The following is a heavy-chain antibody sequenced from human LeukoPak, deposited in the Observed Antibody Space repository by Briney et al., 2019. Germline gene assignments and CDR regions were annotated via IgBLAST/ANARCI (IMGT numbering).Heavy chain of an antibody. CDR2: IWYDGSNR. CDR3: ARAVGYYDSSGIAFDI. D-gene: IGHD3-22*01. V-gene: IGHV3-33*01. CDR1: GFTFSSYG. Sequence: GGSLRLSCAASGFTFSSYGMHWVRQAPGKGLEWVAVIWYDGSNRYYADSVKGRFTISRDNSKNTLYLQMNSPRAEDTAVYYCARAVGYYDSSGIAFDIWGQGTMVTVSS. J-gene: IGHJ3*02.